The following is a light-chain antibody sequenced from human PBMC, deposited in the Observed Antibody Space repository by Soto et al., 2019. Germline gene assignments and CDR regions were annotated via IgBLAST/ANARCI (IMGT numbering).Light chain of an antibody. CDR1: RGHSSYI. Sequence: QSLLTQSSSASASLGSSVSLTCTLSRGHSSYIIAWHQQQPGKAPRYLMKLEGSGSYNKGSGVPDRFSGSSSGADRYLTISNLQFEDEADYYCETWDSNTYVFGTGTKLTVL. V-gene: IGLV4-60*02. J-gene: IGLJ1*01. CDR2: LEGSGSY. CDR3: ETWDSNTYV.